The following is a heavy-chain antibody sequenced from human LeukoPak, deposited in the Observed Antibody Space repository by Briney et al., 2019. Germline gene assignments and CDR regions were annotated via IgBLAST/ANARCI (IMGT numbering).Heavy chain of an antibody. V-gene: IGHV1-18*01. D-gene: IGHD6-6*01. CDR3: ARGSSSSSIDY. Sequence: GASVKVSCKASGYTFTSYGISWVRQAPGQGLEWMGWISAYNGNTNYAQKFQGRVTMTRDTSTSTVYMELSSLRSEDTAVYYCARGSSSSSIDYWGQGTLVTVSS. CDR1: GYTFTSYG. CDR2: ISAYNGNT. J-gene: IGHJ4*02.